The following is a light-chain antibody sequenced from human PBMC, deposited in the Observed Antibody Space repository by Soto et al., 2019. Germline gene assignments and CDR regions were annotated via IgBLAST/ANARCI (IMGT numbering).Light chain of an antibody. CDR3: QHYNSYSEA. J-gene: IGKJ1*01. CDR1: QTISSW. CDR2: KAS. Sequence: QLNHAPSRLCVYVGDSVTINRRASQTISSWLAWYQQKPGKAPKLLIYKASTLKSGVPSRFSGSGSGTEFTLTISSLQPDDFDTYYCQHYNSYSEAFGQGTKVDIK. V-gene: IGKV1-5*03.